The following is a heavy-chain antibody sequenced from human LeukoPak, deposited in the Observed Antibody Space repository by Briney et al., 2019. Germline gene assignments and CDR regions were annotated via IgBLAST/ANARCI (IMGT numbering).Heavy chain of an antibody. CDR2: ISGSGGST. CDR3: AKSSGFSYGSGYSFDY. V-gene: IGHV3-23*01. D-gene: IGHD5-18*01. CDR1: GFTFSSYA. Sequence: GGSLRLSCAASGFTFSSYAMSWVRQAPGKGLEWVSAISGSGGSTYYADSVKGRFTISRDNSKSTLYLQMNSLRAEDTAVYYCAKSSGFSYGSGYSFDYWGQGTLVTVSS. J-gene: IGHJ4*02.